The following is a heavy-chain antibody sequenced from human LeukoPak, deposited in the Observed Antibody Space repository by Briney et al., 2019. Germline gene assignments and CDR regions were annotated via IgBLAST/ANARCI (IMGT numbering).Heavy chain of an antibody. Sequence: GGSLRLSCAASGFTFSKYGMHWVRQAPGQGLDWLSIIYSGGSTYYADSVKGRFTISRDNSKNTLYLQMNSLRAEDTAVYYCARAHNGDLYYFDYWGQGALVTVSS. CDR1: GFTFSKYG. CDR3: ARAHNGDLYYFDY. D-gene: IGHD4-17*01. CDR2: IYSGGST. V-gene: IGHV3-66*01. J-gene: IGHJ4*02.